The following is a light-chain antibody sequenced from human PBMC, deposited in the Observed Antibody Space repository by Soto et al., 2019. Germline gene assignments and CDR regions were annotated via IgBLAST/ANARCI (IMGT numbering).Light chain of an antibody. Sequence: QSVLTQPPSASGTPGQSVTIPCTGTSSDVGDYNYVSWYQQHPGKAPKLMIYEVSRRPSGVPDRFSGSKSGNTASLTVSGLQAEDEADYYCSSNAGSNNLVFGGGTKVIVL. CDR1: SSDVGDYNY. CDR2: EVS. CDR3: SSNAGSNNLV. J-gene: IGLJ2*01. V-gene: IGLV2-8*01.